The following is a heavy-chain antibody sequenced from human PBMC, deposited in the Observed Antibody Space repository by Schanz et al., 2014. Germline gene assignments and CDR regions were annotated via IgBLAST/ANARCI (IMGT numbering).Heavy chain of an antibody. V-gene: IGHV3-48*01. CDR1: GFVFNSYS. J-gene: IGHJ1*01. CDR2: IATSSSTR. Sequence: EVRLVESGGGLVQPGGSLRLSCEASGFVFNSYSMNWVRQVPGKGLEWLSYIATSSSTRHSADSVKGRVTISRDNAKNSVSLQMRRLRVEDTAVYYWASEVHVSSLQKGLQFWGRGTLVIVSS. D-gene: IGHD1-1*01. CDR3: ASEVHVSSLQKGLQF.